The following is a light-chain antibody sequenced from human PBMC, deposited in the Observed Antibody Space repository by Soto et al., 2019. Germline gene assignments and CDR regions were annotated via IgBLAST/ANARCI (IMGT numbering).Light chain of an antibody. CDR3: PQYGRSPPLT. Sequence: EIVLTQSPGTLSLSPGERATLSCRASQSVWNNYLAWYQQKPGQAPRLVIYGAYWRATGIPDRFSGSGSGTDLTPPISRLEPEDFAVYICPQYGRSPPLTFGGGTKVEIK. CDR1: QSVWNNY. J-gene: IGKJ4*01. V-gene: IGKV3-20*01. CDR2: GAY.